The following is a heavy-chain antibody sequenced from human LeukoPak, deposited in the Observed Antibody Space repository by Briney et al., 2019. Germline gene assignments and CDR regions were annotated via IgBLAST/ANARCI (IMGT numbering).Heavy chain of an antibody. J-gene: IGHJ3*02. CDR1: GFTFTNYW. CDR3: ARADSEDPFDI. Sequence: GGSLRLSCAASGFTFTNYWMSWVRQAPGEGLEWVANIKQDGSEQDYMDSMKGRFTISRDNAKNSVYLQMNSLGAEDTAVYYCARADSEDPFDIWGQGTMVTVSS. V-gene: IGHV3-7*01. D-gene: IGHD3/OR15-3a*01. CDR2: IKQDGSEQ.